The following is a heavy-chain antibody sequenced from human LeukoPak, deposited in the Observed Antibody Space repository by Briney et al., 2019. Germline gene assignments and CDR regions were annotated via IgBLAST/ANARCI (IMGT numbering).Heavy chain of an antibody. CDR2: IIPIFGTA. V-gene: IGHV1-69*06. CDR1: GGTFSSYA. D-gene: IGHD6-19*01. J-gene: IGHJ4*02. Sequence: ASVKVSCKASGGTFSSYAISWVRQAPGQGLEWMGGIIPIFGTANYAQKFQGRVTITADKSTSTAYMELSSLRSDDTAVYFCARETVADNPPGYWGQGTLVTVSS. CDR3: ARETVADNPPGY.